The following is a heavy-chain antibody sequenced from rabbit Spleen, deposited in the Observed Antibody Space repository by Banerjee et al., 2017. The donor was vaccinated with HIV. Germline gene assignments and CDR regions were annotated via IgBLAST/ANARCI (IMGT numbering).Heavy chain of an antibody. J-gene: IGHJ3*01. CDR1: GFDFSSNA. CDR3: ARRGSGGSCYYDL. D-gene: IGHD8-1*01. V-gene: IGHV1S45*01. CDR2: TYTGSSGGT. Sequence: QEQLVESGGGLVQPEGSLTLTCTASGFDFSSNAMCWVRQAPGKGLEWIACTYTGSSGGTWYANWAKGRFTISKTSSPTVILQMTSLTDADTATYFCARRGSGGSCYYDLWGQGTLVTVS.